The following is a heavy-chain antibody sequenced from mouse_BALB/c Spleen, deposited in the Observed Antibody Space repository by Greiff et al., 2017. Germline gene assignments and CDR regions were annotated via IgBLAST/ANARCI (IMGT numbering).Heavy chain of an antibody. D-gene: IGHD2-4*01. CDR3: ARDRKGYYDYDFDY. V-gene: IGHV7-3*02. CDR1: GFTFTDYY. CDR2: IRNKANGYTT. Sequence: EEKLVESGGGLVQPGGSLRLSCATSGFTFTDYYMSWVRQPPGKALEWLGFIRNKANGYTTEYSASVKGRFTISRDNSQSILYLQMNTLRAEDSATYYCARDRKGYYDYDFDYWGQGTTLTVSS. J-gene: IGHJ2*01.